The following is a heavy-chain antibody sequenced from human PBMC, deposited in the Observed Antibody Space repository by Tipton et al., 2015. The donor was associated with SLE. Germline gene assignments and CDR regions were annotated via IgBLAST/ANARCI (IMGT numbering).Heavy chain of an antibody. CDR1: GYTFTTSA. V-gene: IGHV1-3*01. D-gene: IGHD4-17*01. J-gene: IGHJ5*02. CDR3: ATTGGRASGFDP. Sequence: QSGAEVKKPGASVKVSCKTSGYTFTTSAIHWVRQAPGQRLEWLGWVSPGKGTTKYSQTFQGRVTMTRDTSASTVHMELSSLRTEDTAAYYCATTGGRASGFDPWGHGTLVTVS. CDR2: VSPGKGTT.